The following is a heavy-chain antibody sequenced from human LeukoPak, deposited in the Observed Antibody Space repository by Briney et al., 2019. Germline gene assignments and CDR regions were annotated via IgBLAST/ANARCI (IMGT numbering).Heavy chain of an antibody. Sequence: SQTLSLTCTVSGGSISSGSYYWTWIRQPAGKGLEWIGRIHTSGSAKYNPSLGSRVTMSIDTSKNQFSLKLTSVTAADTAVYYCASNTYVGSGAFDIWGQEKMVTVS. V-gene: IGHV4-61*02. CDR2: IHTSGSA. CDR3: ASNTYVGSGAFDI. J-gene: IGHJ3*02. CDR1: GGSISSGSYY. D-gene: IGHD2-15*01.